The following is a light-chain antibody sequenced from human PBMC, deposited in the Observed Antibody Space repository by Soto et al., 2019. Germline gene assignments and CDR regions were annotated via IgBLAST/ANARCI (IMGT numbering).Light chain of an antibody. V-gene: IGLV1-44*01. CDR1: SANIGSNT. CDR2: SNN. J-gene: IGLJ2*01. CDR3: AAWDDSLNGLV. Sequence: QSVLTQPPSASGTPGQRVTISCSGSSANIGSNTVNCYQQLPKTAPKLLIYSNNQRPSGVPDRFSGSKSGTSASLAISGLQSEDEADFYCAAWDDSLNGLVFGGGTKLTVL.